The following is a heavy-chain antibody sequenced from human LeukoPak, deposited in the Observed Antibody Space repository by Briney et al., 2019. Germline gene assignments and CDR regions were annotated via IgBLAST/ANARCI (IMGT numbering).Heavy chain of an antibody. CDR2: INPNSGGT. J-gene: IGHJ4*02. CDR1: GYTFTGYY. CDR3: ARESLGYSSLGY. Sequence: ASVKVSCKASGYTFTGYYMHWVRQAPGQGLEWMGWINPNSGGTNYAQKFQGRVTMTRDTSISTAYMELSRLRSDDTAVYYCARESLGYSSLGYWGQGTLVTVSS. D-gene: IGHD1-1*01. V-gene: IGHV1-2*02.